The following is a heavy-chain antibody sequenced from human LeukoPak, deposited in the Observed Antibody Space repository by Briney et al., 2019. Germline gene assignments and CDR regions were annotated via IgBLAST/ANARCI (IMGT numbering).Heavy chain of an antibody. D-gene: IGHD3-3*01. Sequence: SETLSHTYGVTGYCKSSGYYWGCVRQPPGKGLEWIGSIYHSGSTYYTPALKSRVTISVCTCKNQLSLKLSSVTAADTCVYYCESCSLRFLYLDYWGQGTLVSVSS. CDR1: GYCKSSGYY. CDR3: ESCSLRFLYLDY. V-gene: IGHV4-38-2*01. J-gene: IGHJ4*02. CDR2: IYHSGST.